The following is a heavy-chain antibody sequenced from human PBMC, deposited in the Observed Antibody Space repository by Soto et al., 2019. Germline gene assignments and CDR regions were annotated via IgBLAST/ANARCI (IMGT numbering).Heavy chain of an antibody. CDR1: GGSISSYY. V-gene: IGHV4-59*01. Sequence: ASETLSLTCTVSGGSISSYYWSWIRQPPGKGLEWIGYIYYSGSTNYNPSLKSRVTISVDTSKNQFSLKLSSVTAADTAVYYCARVVPWLVLGGNYYGMDVWGQGTTVTVSS. D-gene: IGHD6-19*01. CDR2: IYYSGST. J-gene: IGHJ6*02. CDR3: ARVVPWLVLGGNYYGMDV.